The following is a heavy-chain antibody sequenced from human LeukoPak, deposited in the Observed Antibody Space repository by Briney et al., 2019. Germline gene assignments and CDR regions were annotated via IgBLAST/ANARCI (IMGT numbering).Heavy chain of an antibody. CDR1: GDSISSYF. CDR2: IYYSGSTST. D-gene: IGHD5-18*01. J-gene: IGHJ6*02. CDR3: TRDSNGGYTNSNAGGMDV. Sequence: SETLSLTCTVSGDSISSYFWSWIRQSPGKGLECIGHIYYSGSTSTNYNPSLKSRVTISVDTSKKQFSLKLSSVTAADTAVYFCTRDSNGGYTNSNAGGMDVWGQGTTVTVSS. V-gene: IGHV4-59*01.